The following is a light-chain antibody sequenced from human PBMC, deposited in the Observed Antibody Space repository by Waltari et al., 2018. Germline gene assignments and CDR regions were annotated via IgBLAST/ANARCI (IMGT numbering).Light chain of an antibody. V-gene: IGKV1-5*03. CDR2: KAS. CDR1: QSISRL. Sequence: DIQITQSPSTLSASVGSRVHITCRASQSISRLLAWYQQKPGKAPKPLIYKASRLESGVPSRFSSSGSGTEFTLTISSLQPDDFATYYCQQYNSYPLTFGGGTKVEIK. CDR3: QQYNSYPLT. J-gene: IGKJ4*01.